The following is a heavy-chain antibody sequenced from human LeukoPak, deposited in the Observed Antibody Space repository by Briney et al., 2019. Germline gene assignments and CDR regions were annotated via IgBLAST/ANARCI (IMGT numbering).Heavy chain of an antibody. J-gene: IGHJ4*02. V-gene: IGHV3-30-3*01. D-gene: IGHD3-22*01. CDR1: GFTFSSYA. CDR2: ISYDGSNK. CDR3: ARALHYYDSSGYYGPFDY. Sequence: PGRSLRLSCAASGFTFSSYAMHWVRQAPGKGLEWVAVISYDGSNKYYADSVKGRFTISRDNSKNTLYLQMNSLRAEDTAVYYCARALHYYDSSGYYGPFDYWGQGTLVTVSS.